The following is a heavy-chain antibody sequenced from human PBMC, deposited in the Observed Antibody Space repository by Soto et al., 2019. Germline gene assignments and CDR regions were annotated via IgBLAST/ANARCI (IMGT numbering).Heavy chain of an antibody. V-gene: IGHV3-23*01. Sequence: GGSLRLSCAASGFTFSSYAMSWVRQAPGKGLEWVSAISGSGGSTYYADSVKGRFTISRDNSKNTLYLQMNSLRAEDTAVYYCAKGHALTPHYYDSSGFDYWGQGTLVTVSS. CDR3: AKGHALTPHYYDSSGFDY. D-gene: IGHD3-22*01. CDR2: ISGSGGST. J-gene: IGHJ4*02. CDR1: GFTFSSYA.